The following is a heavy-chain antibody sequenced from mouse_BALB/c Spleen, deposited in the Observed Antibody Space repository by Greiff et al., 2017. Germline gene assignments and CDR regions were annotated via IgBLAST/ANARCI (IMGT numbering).Heavy chain of an antibody. CDR3: ARDSLYGSYAMDY. CDR1: GFSLTGYG. V-gene: IGHV2-6-7*01. J-gene: IGHJ4*01. CDR2: IWGDGST. Sequence: VQGVESGPGLVAPSQSLSITCTVSGFSLTGYGVNWVRQPPGKGLEWLGMIWGDGSTDYNSALKSRLSISKDNSKSQVFLKMNSLQTDDTARYYCARDSLYGSYAMDYWGQGTSVTVSS. D-gene: IGHD1-1*01.